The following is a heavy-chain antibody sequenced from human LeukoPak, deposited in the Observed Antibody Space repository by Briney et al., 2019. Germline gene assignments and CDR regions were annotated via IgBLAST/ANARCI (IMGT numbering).Heavy chain of an antibody. CDR3: ARTGFGGIGESRWDLEMSSEADLFDY. J-gene: IGHJ4*02. V-gene: IGHV4-34*01. CDR2: VNHGGST. CDR1: GGSFSGYC. Sequence: MPAETLCLTCAVYGGSFSGYCWSWIRQPPGKGLEWMGEVNHGGSTNYNPSLKRGGTISVDASKNQISLKLSTVTAADTAVYYCARTGFGGIGESRWDLEMSSEADLFDYWGQGTPVTVSS. D-gene: IGHD5-24*01.